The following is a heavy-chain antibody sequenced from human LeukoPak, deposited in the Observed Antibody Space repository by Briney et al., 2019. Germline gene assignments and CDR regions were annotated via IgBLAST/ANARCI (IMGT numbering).Heavy chain of an antibody. CDR2: IIPIFGTA. D-gene: IGHD1-26*01. CDR3: AREGGGGGGSYADDAFDI. Sequence: SVKVSCKASGGTFSSYAISWVRQAPGQGLEWMGGIIPIFGTANYAQKFQGRVTITADESASTAYMELSSLRSEDTAVYYCAREGGGGGGSYADDAFDIWGQGTMVTVSS. CDR1: GGTFSSYA. J-gene: IGHJ3*02. V-gene: IGHV1-69*13.